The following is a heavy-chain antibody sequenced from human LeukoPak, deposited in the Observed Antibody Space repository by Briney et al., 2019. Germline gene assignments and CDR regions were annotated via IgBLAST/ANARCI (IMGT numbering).Heavy chain of an antibody. CDR1: GFTFSSYG. J-gene: IGHJ4*02. CDR3: AKDLGSGYCSSISCYFFDY. CDR2: IWYDGSNK. D-gene: IGHD2-2*01. V-gene: IGHV3-33*06. Sequence: GRSLRLSCAASGFTFSSYGMHWVRQAPGKGLEWVAVIWYDGSNKYYADSVKGRFTISRDNSKNTLYLQMNSLRAEDTAVYYCAKDLGSGYCSSISCYFFDYWGQGTLVTVSS.